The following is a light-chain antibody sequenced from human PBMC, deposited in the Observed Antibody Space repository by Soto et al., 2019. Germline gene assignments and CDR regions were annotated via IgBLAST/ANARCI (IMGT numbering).Light chain of an antibody. J-gene: IGKJ3*01. CDR2: GAS. CDR1: QSVSSN. Sequence: EIVMTQSPATLSVSPGERATLSCRASQSVSSNLAWYQQKPGQAPRLLIYGASTRATGIPARFSGSGSGTEFTLTISSLQSEGFATYYCQQYNSYPFTFGPGTKVDIK. CDR3: QQYNSYPFT. V-gene: IGKV3-15*01.